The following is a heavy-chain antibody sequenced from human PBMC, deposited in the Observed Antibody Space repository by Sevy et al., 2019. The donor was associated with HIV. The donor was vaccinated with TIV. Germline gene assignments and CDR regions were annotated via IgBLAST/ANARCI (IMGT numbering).Heavy chain of an antibody. V-gene: IGHV3-74*01. CDR1: GFGFSTTW. CDR2: SKGDGSIT. CDR3: ARGGGPVS. Sequence: GGSLRLSCAASGFGFSTTWMHWVRQAPGKGLVWVSRSKGDGSITAYADSVKGRFTISRDNAKNTLFLQMNSLRVEDTAVYYCARGGGPVSWGQGTLVTVSS. J-gene: IGHJ5*02. D-gene: IGHD3-10*01.